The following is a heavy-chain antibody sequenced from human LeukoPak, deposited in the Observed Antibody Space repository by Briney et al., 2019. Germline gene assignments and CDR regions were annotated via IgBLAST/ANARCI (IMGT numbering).Heavy chain of an antibody. J-gene: IGHJ4*02. V-gene: IGHV4-34*01. CDR1: GESLNSYD. CDR3: ARGAWATRLGS. Sequence: SETLSLTCAVYGESLNSYDWSWVRQPPGEGLEWIGEIYESGTTEYNPSLKSRVTISMVPSKQQFSLSLSSVTAADTAVYYCARGAWATRLGSWGLGTPVIVSS. D-gene: IGHD2-15*01. CDR2: IYESGTT.